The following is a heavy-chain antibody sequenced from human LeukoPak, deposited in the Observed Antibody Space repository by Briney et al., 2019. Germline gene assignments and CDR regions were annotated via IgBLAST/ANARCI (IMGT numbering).Heavy chain of an antibody. CDR1: GASVSSYY. V-gene: IGHV4-59*02. Sequence: SEALSLTCTVPGASVSSYYYSWIRQPPGKGLGRIGYIYQSGGTNYNPSLKSRGTISVDTSKNQVSLRLTSVSAADTAVYYCARGSSSGWPGGMFLRHWGQGTPVTVSS. CDR3: ARGSSSGWPGGMFLRH. D-gene: IGHD6-19*01. CDR2: IYQSGGT. J-gene: IGHJ1*01.